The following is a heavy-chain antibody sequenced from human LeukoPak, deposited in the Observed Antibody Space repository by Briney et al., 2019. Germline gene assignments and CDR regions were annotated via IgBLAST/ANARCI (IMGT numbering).Heavy chain of an antibody. CDR2: ISSSSSYI. CDR1: GFTFSSYS. J-gene: IGHJ3*02. CDR3: ARKSQDDAFDI. Sequence: GGSLRLSCAASGFTFSSYSMNWVRQAPGKGLEWVSSISSSSSYIYYADSVKGRFTISRDNAKNSLYLQMNSLRAEDTAVYYCARKSQDDAFDIWGQGTMVTVSS. V-gene: IGHV3-21*01.